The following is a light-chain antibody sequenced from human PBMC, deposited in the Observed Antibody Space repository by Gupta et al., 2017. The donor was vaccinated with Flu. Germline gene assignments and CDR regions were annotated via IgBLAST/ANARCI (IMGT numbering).Light chain of an antibody. V-gene: IGLV3-21*02. CDR3: QVWDSSSDPV. J-gene: IGLJ2*01. Sequence: YLLTQPPSDPGAPGHTARITCGVNKMESKSVHWYQQKAGQAPVLVVYDDSARPSGIPARFSGSNSANTATLAISRVEDGDEDDYYCQVWDSSSDPVFGGGTKLTVL. CDR1: KMESKS. CDR2: DDS.